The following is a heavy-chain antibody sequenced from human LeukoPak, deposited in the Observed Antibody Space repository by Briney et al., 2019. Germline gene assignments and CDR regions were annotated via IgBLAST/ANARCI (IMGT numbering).Heavy chain of an antibody. J-gene: IGHJ5*02. V-gene: IGHV4-34*01. CDR2: INHSGSP. D-gene: IGHD2-2*01. Sequence: SETLSLTCAVYGGSFSGYYWSWIRQPPGKGLEWIGEINHSGSPNYNPSLKSRVTISVDTSKNQFSLKLSSVTAADSAVYYCARGYSGGTPIIVVVPAAMKSSWFDPWGQGTLVTVSS. CDR1: GGSFSGYY. CDR3: ARGYSGGTPIIVVVPAAMKSSWFDP.